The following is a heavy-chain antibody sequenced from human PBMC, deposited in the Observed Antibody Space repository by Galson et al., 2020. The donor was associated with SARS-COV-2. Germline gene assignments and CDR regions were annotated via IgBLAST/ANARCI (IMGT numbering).Heavy chain of an antibody. CDR2: INDSGRT. Sequence: PSETLSLTCAVYGGTFSGYYWSWIRQSPEKGLEWLGEINDSGRTNYNPSLESRVGISVDTSKKQFSLKLSSVTAADTAVYYCARGRYPRADGILLWMYRIASSGVFDSWSQGTRVTVSS. V-gene: IGHV4-34*01. J-gene: IGHJ4*02. CDR1: GGTFSGYY. CDR3: ARGRYPRADGILLWMYRIASSGVFDS. D-gene: IGHD6-13*01.